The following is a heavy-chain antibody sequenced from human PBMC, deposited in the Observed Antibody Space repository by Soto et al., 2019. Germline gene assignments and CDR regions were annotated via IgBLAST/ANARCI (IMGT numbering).Heavy chain of an antibody. CDR2: IIPFFGTA. CDR1: GGTFSSYA. CDR3: ARGEGGQSPGYNTFDP. D-gene: IGHD2-15*01. V-gene: IGHV1-69*01. J-gene: IGHJ5*02. Sequence: QVQLVQSGAEVKKPGSSVKVSCKASGGTFSSYAISWVRQAPGQGLEWMGGIIPFFGTANYAQKFQGRVTITADESTSTADMELSSLRSEDRGVYYGARGEGGQSPGYNTFDPWGQGTLVTVSS.